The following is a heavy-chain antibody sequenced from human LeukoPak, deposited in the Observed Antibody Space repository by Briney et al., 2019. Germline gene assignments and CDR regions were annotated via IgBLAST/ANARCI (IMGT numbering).Heavy chain of an antibody. J-gene: IGHJ5*02. Sequence: SETLSLTCAVYGGSFSGYYWSWIRQPPGKGLEWIGYIYYSGSTNYNPSLKSRVTISVDTSKNQFSLKLSSVTAADTAVYYCARRAVTPLYGDEHSWFDPWGQGTLVTVSS. CDR3: ARRAVTPLYGDEHSWFDP. D-gene: IGHD4-17*01. CDR2: IYYSGST. CDR1: GGSFSGYY. V-gene: IGHV4-59*01.